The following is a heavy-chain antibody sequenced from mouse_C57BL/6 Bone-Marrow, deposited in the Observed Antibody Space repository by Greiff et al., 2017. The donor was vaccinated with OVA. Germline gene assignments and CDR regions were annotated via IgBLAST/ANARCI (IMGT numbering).Heavy chain of an antibody. CDR1: GFTFTDYY. CDR2: IRNKANGYTT. CDR3: ARAYGNYLAWFAY. J-gene: IGHJ3*01. V-gene: IGHV7-3*01. D-gene: IGHD2-1*01. Sequence: EVQVLESGGGLVQPGGSLSLSCAASGFTFTDYYMSWVRQPPGQALEWLGFIRNKANGYTTEYSASVKGRFTISRDNSQSILYLQMNALRAEDSATYYCARAYGNYLAWFAYWGQGTLVTVSA.